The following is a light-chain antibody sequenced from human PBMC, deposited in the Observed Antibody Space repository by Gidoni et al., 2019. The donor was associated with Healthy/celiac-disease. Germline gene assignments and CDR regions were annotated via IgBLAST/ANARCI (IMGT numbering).Light chain of an antibody. CDR1: QSVLYSSNNKNY. V-gene: IGKV4-1*01. CDR3: QQYYSTPPWT. Sequence: DIVMTQSPDSLAVSLGERATINCKSSQSVLYSSNNKNYLAWYKQKPVQPPKLLIYWASTRESGVPDRFSGSGSGTDFTLTISSLQAEDVAVYYCQQYYSTPPWTFGQGTKVEIK. CDR2: WAS. J-gene: IGKJ1*01.